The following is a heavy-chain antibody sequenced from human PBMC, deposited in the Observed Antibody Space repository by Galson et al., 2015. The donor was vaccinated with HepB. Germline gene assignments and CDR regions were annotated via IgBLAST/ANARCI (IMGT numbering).Heavy chain of an antibody. Sequence: SLRLSCAASGFTFDDYAMHWVRQAPGKGLEWVSGISWNSGSIGYADSVKGRFTISRDNAKNSLYLQMNSLRAEDTALYYCAKDPSQDGSGGGSWFDPWGQGTLVTVSS. J-gene: IGHJ5*02. D-gene: IGHD3-10*01. CDR2: ISWNSGSI. CDR3: AKDPSQDGSGGGSWFDP. CDR1: GFTFDDYA. V-gene: IGHV3-9*01.